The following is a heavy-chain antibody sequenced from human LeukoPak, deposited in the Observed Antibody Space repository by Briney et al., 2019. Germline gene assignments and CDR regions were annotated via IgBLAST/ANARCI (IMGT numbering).Heavy chain of an antibody. V-gene: IGHV3-23*01. Sequence: GGSLRLSCAASGFTFSSYAMSWVRQAPGKGLEWFSAISGSGGSTYYADSVKGRFTISRDNSKNTLYLQMNSLRAEDTAVYYCAKVKKYSYYYGSGTASPFDYWGQGTLVTVSS. J-gene: IGHJ4*02. CDR2: ISGSGGST. CDR3: AKVKKYSYYYGSGTASPFDY. D-gene: IGHD3-10*01. CDR1: GFTFSSYA.